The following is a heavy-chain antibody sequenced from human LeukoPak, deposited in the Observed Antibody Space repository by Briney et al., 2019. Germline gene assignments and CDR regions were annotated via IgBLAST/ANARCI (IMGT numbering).Heavy chain of an antibody. CDR2: ISSSSSYI. J-gene: IGHJ4*02. D-gene: IGHD5-24*01. CDR3: ARGFSRDGYNHLDY. Sequence: GGSLRLSCAASGFTFSSYSMNWVRQAPGKGLEWVSSISSSSSYIYYADSVKGRFTISRDNAKNSLYLQMNSLRAEDTAVYYCARGFSRDGYNHLDYWGQGTLVTVSS. CDR1: GFTFSSYS. V-gene: IGHV3-21*01.